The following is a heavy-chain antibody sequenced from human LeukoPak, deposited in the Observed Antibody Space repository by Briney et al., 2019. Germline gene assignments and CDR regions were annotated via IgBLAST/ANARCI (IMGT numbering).Heavy chain of an antibody. V-gene: IGHV1-3*01. CDR3: ARDTYSSGWKNWFDP. J-gene: IGHJ5*02. CDR1: GYTFTSYA. D-gene: IGHD6-19*01. Sequence: ASVKVSCKASGYTFTSYAMHWVRQAPGQRLEWMGWLNAGNGNTKYSQKFQGRVTITRDTSASTAYMELSSLRSEDTAVYYCARDTYSSGWKNWFDPGAREPWSPSPQ. CDR2: LNAGNGNT.